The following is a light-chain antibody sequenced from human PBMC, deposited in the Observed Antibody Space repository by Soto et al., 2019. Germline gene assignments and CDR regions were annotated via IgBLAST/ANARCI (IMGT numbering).Light chain of an antibody. CDR1: TSDVGTYKF. V-gene: IGLV2-23*02. Sequence: QSALTQPASVSGSPGQSITISCTGTTSDVGTYKFVSWYQQHPGIAPKLMIYGVSERPSGVSNRFSGSKSGNTASLTISGLQAEDEADYYCCSHAGSHVIFGGGTKVTVL. CDR3: CSHAGSHVI. J-gene: IGLJ2*01. CDR2: GVS.